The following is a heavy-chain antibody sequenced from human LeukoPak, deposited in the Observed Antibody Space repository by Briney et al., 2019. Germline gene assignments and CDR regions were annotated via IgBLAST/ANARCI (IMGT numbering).Heavy chain of an antibody. CDR3: ATSYVWGRYRLC. CDR2: FDPEDGET. J-gene: IGHJ4*02. CDR1: GYTLTELS. V-gene: IGHV1-24*01. D-gene: IGHD3-16*02. Sequence: ASVKVSCKVSGYTLTELSMHWVRQAPGKGLEWMGGFDPEDGETSYAQKFQGRVTMTEDTSTDPAYMELSSLRSEDTAVYYCATSYVWGRYRLCWGQGPLVTVSS.